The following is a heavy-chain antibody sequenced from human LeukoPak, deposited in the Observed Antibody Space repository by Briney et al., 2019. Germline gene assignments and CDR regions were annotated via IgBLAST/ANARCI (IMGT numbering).Heavy chain of an antibody. Sequence: GGSLRLSCAASGFTFSSYWMHWVRQAPGKGLEWVSRINSDGYSIGYAAAVKGRFTISRDNAKNTLYLQINSLRAEDTAVYYCARERGGNFDSWGQGTLVTVSS. V-gene: IGHV3-74*01. CDR3: ARERGGNFDS. CDR1: GFTFSSYW. CDR2: INSDGYSI. J-gene: IGHJ4*02. D-gene: IGHD1-26*01.